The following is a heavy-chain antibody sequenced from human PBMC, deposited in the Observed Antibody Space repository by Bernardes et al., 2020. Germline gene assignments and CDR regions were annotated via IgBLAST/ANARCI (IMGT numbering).Heavy chain of an antibody. CDR1: GYTFTSYG. V-gene: IGHV1-18*01. Sequence: ASVKVSCKASGYTFTSYGISWVRQAPGQGLEWMGWISAYNGNTNYAQKLQGRVTMTTDTSTSTAYMELRSLRSDDTAVYYCARDRGYQRLYGITIFGVVSYYFDYWGQGTLVTVSS. CDR3: ARDRGYQRLYGITIFGVVSYYFDY. D-gene: IGHD3-3*01. J-gene: IGHJ4*02. CDR2: ISAYNGNT.